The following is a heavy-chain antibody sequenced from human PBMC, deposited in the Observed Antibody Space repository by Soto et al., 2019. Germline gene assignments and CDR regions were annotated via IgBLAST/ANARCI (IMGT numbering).Heavy chain of an antibody. CDR3: ASDWLPSPWFY. CDR2: INAGNGNT. V-gene: IGHV1-3*01. J-gene: IGHJ4*02. CDR1: GYTFTSYA. Sequence: ASVKVSCKASGYTFTSYAMHWARQAPGQRLGWMGWINAGNGNTKYSQKFQGRVTITRDTSASTAYMELSSLRSEDTAVYYCASDWLPSPWFYWGQGTLVTVSS. D-gene: IGHD3-9*01.